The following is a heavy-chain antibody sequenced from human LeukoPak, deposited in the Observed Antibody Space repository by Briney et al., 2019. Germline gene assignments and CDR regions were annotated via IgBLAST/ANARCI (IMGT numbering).Heavy chain of an antibody. CDR1: GFTFNTHW. J-gene: IGHJ6*02. D-gene: IGHD3-9*01. V-gene: IGHV3-74*01. CDR3: ARGPTYYDILTDYHYGLDV. Sequence: GGSLRLSCAASGFTFNTHWMHWVRQVPGKGLVWVSRINSDGSSTSYADPVKGRFNISRDNAKKTLYLQMNSLRGEDTAVYYCARGPTYYDILTDYHYGLDVWGQGTPVTVSS. CDR2: INSDGSST.